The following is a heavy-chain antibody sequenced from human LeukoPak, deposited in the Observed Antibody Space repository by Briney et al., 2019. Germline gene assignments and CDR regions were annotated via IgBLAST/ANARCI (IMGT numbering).Heavy chain of an antibody. Sequence: GGSLRLSCAVSAFTVSSNYVSWVRQAPGKGLEWVSVIYGGGSTNYADSVKGRFTISRDNSKNTLYLQMNSLRAEDTAAYYCARDHSGSYQRAFDIWGQGTMVTVSS. CDR2: IYGGGST. J-gene: IGHJ3*02. CDR3: ARDHSGSYQRAFDI. CDR1: AFTVSSNY. D-gene: IGHD1-26*01. V-gene: IGHV3-66*02.